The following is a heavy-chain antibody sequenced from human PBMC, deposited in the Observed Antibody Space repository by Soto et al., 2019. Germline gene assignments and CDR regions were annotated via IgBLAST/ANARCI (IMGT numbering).Heavy chain of an antibody. V-gene: IGHV3-21*06. Sequence: PGGSLRLSCAASGFSFSSYSMIWVRQAPGKGLEWVSSISSTGFYMYYADSVKGRFAVSRDNARSSLYLHMNSLRAEDTAAYYCARVRCPEERNEAVPGSGFWGQGTPVNFSS. CDR3: ARVRCPEERNEAVPGSGF. J-gene: IGHJ4*02. CDR2: ISSTGFYM. D-gene: IGHD6-19*01. CDR1: GFSFSSYS.